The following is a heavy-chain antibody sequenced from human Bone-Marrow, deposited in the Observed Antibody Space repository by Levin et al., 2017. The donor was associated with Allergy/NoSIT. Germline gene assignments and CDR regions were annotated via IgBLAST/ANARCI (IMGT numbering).Heavy chain of an antibody. J-gene: IGHJ5*02. CDR1: GYTFTSYD. CDR2: MNPNSGNT. V-gene: IGHV1-8*01. D-gene: IGHD6-13*01. Sequence: GESLKISCKASGYTFTSYDINWVRQATGQGLEWMGWMNPNSGNTGYAQKFQGRVTMTRNTSISTAYMELSSLRSEDTAVYYCARGLRYSSSWYGPWGQGTLVTVSS. CDR3: ARGLRYSSSWYGP.